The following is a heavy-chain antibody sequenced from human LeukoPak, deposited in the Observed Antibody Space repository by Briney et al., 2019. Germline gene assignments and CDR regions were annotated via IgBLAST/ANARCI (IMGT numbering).Heavy chain of an antibody. CDR1: GYTFTNYD. CDR2: MNPNSGNT. J-gene: IGHJ4*02. D-gene: IGHD2-15*01. CDR3: ARDVSGTGGSGFDY. Sequence: ASVTVSCKASGYTFTNYDINWVRQAPGQGLEWMGWMNPNSGNTGYAQKFRGRVTITRDTSTSTVYMDLSSLRSEDTAVYYCARDVSGTGGSGFDYWGQGTLVTVSS. V-gene: IGHV1-8*03.